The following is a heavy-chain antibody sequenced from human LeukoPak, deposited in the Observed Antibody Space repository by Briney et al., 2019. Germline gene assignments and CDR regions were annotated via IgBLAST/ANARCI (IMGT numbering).Heavy chain of an antibody. D-gene: IGHD3-3*01. J-gene: IGHJ4*02. CDR1: GGSISSSSYY. CDR3: LRFLEWSVIDY. V-gene: IGHV4-39*01. CDR2: IYYSGST. Sequence: SETLCLTCTVSGGSISSSSYYWGWIRQPPGKGLEWIGSIYYSGSTYYNPSLKSRVTISVDTSKNQFSLKLSSVTAADTAVHYCLRFLEWSVIDYWGQGTLVTVSS.